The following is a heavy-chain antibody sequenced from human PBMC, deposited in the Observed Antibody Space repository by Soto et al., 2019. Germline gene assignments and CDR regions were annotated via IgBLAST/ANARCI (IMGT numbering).Heavy chain of an antibody. D-gene: IGHD1-1*01. V-gene: IGHV4-39*07. CDR3: ARVGERVSYYYYMDV. CDR2: IYHSGST. CDR1: GGSISSSSYY. J-gene: IGHJ6*03. Sequence: PSETLSLTCTVSGGSISSSSYYWGWIRQPPGKGLEWIGSIYHSGSTNYNPSLKSRVTISVDTSKNQFSLKLSSVTAADTAVYYFARVGERVSYYYYMDVWGKGTTVTVSS.